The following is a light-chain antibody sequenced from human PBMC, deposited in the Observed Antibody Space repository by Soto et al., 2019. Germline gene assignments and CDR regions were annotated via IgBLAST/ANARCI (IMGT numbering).Light chain of an antibody. Sequence: EIDLTLLPGPHTFSPRGRDTPSFMAIQSITISYLAWYQQKPGQAPRLLIYGASNRAAGIPDRFSGSGSGTDFTLTISRLEPEDFAVYYCQRSDSSPPITFGQGTRLEI. V-gene: IGKV3-20*01. J-gene: IGKJ5*01. CDR2: GAS. CDR3: QRSDSSPPIT. CDR1: QSITISY.